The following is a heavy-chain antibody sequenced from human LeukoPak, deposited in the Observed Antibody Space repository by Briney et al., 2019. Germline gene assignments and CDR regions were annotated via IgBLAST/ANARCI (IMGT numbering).Heavy chain of an antibody. CDR1: GYTLTELS. D-gene: IGHD1-20*01. CDR3: ATNPRRYNWNGDAFDI. CDR2: FDPEDGET. Sequence: GASVKVSCKVSGYTLTELSMHWVRQVPGKGLEWMGGFDPEDGETIYAQKFQGRITMTEDTSTDTAYMELSSLRSEDTAVYYCATNPRRYNWNGDAFDIWGQGTMVTVSS. V-gene: IGHV1-24*01. J-gene: IGHJ3*02.